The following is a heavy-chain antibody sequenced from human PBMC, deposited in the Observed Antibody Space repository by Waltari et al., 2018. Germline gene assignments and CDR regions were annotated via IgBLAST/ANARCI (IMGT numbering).Heavy chain of an antibody. CDR3: ARRTPPRYNWSRGGAFDI. CDR2: INHSGST. J-gene: IGHJ3*02. V-gene: IGHV4-34*01. Sequence: QVQLQQWGAGLLKPSETLSLTCAVYGGSFSGYYWSWIRQPPGKGLEWIGEINHSGSTNYNPSLKSRVTISVDTSKNQFSLKLSSVTAADTAVYYCARRTPPRYNWSRGGAFDIWGQGTMVTVSS. D-gene: IGHD1-20*01. CDR1: GGSFSGYY.